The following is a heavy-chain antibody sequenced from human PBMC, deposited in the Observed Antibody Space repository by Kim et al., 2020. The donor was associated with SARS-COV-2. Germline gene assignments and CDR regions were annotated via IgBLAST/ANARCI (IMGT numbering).Heavy chain of an antibody. Sequence: SETLSLTCAVYGGSFSGFYWSWIRQPPGRGLEWIGEINHSGRTNYNPSLKSRVTISGDTSKNQFSLKLTSVTAADTAVYYCARRLSNTSGSGSHYCELWG. D-gene: IGHD3-10*01. CDR3: ARRLSNTSGSGSHYCEL. J-gene: IGHJ2*01. CDR2: INHSGRT. CDR1: GGSFSGFY. V-gene: IGHV4-34*01.